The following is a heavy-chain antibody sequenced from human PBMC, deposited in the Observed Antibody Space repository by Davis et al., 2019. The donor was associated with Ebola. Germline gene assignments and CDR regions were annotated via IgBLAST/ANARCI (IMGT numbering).Heavy chain of an antibody. CDR2: IRSKANSYAT. V-gene: IGHV3-73*01. J-gene: IGHJ4*02. CDR3: TTTTVTTDY. D-gene: IGHD4-17*01. Sequence: GESLKISCAASGFSFSGSAMHWVSQASGKGLEWVGRIRSKANSYATAYAASVKGRFTISRDDSKNTAYLQMNSLKTEDTAVYYCTTTTVTTDYWGQGTLVTVSS. CDR1: GFSFSGSA.